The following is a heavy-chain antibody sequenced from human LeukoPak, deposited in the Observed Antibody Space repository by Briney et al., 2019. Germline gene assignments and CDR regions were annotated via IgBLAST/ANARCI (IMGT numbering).Heavy chain of an antibody. V-gene: IGHV4-4*07. J-gene: IGHJ4*02. CDR2: IYTSGST. CDR3: ARDGPRYYDSSGYAFDY. CDR1: GGSISSYY. Sequence: PSETLSLTCTVSGGSISSYYWSWIRQPAGKGLEWIGRIYTSGSTNYNPSLKGRVTMSVDTSKNQFSLKLSSVTAADTAVYYCARDGPRYYDSSGYAFDYWGQGTLVTVSS. D-gene: IGHD3-22*01.